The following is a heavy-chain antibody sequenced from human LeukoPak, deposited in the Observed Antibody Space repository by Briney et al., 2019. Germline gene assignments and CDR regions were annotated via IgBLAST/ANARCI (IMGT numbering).Heavy chain of an antibody. J-gene: IGHJ3*02. CDR3: ARLQSAAFDI. CDR1: GFTFSSSD. V-gene: IGHV3-13*01. D-gene: IGHD4-11*01. Sequence: GGSLRLSCVASGFTFSSSDMHWVRQATGKGLEWVSAIGTAGDTYYPGSVKGRFTISRENAKNSLYLQMNSLRVGDTAVYYCARLQSAAFDIWGQGTMVTVSS. CDR2: IGTAGDT.